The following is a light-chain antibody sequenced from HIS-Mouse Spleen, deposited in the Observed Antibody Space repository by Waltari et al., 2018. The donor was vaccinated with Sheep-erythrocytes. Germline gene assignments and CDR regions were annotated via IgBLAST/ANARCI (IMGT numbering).Light chain of an antibody. CDR1: NIGSKS. CDR3: CSYAGSYTLV. J-gene: IGLJ2*01. Sequence: SYVLTQPPSVSVAPGQTARITCGENNIGSKSVHWYQQKPGQAPVLVVYDDSVRPSGIPERFSGSKSGNTASLTISGLQAEDEADYYCCSYAGSYTLVFGGGTKLTVL. CDR2: DDS. V-gene: IGLV3-21*02.